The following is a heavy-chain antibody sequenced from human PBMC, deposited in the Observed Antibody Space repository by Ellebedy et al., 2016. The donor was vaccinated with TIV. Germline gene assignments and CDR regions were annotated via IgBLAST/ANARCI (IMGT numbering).Heavy chain of an antibody. CDR1: GGTFSSYA. Sequence: AASVKVSCKASGGTFSSYAISWVRQAPGQGLEWMGGIIPIFGTANYAQKFQGRVMITADESTSTAYMELSSLRSEDTAVYYCARERLKRLIKNTDAFDIWGQGTMVTVSS. J-gene: IGHJ3*02. CDR2: IIPIFGTA. V-gene: IGHV1-69*13. CDR3: ARERLKRLIKNTDAFDI. D-gene: IGHD2-8*01.